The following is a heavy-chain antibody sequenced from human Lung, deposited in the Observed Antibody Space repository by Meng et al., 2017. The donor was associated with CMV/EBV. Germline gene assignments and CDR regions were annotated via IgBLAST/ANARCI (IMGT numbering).Heavy chain of an antibody. D-gene: IGHD2/OR15-2a*01. CDR1: GTTFSTYT. V-gene: IGHV7-4-1*02. CDR2: ISTNTGTP. Sequence: QECLEQSGSELKTCGASGKLSCRATGTTFSTYTRHWVQQAQGRGLECMGWISTNTGTPTYTQGFTGRFVFSLDTSVSTAYLQISSLKAEDTAVYYCARGGNFDPWGQGTLVTVSS. CDR3: ARGGNFDP. J-gene: IGHJ5*02.